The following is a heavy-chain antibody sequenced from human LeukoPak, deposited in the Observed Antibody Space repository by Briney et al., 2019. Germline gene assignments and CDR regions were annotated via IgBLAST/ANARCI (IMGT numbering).Heavy chain of an antibody. CDR3: ARPKGEYSSSGGAFDI. V-gene: IGHV3-7*01. Sequence: EGSLRLSCAASGFTFSTYWMSWVRQAPGKGLEWVANIKQDGSEKYYVDSVKGRFTISRDNAKNSLYLQMNSLRAEDTAVYYCARPKGEYSSSGGAFDIWGQGTMVTVSS. CDR2: IKQDGSEK. D-gene: IGHD6-6*01. J-gene: IGHJ3*02. CDR1: GFTFSTYW.